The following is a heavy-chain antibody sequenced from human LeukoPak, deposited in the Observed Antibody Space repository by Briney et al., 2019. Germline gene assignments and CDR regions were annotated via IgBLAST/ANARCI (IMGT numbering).Heavy chain of an antibody. CDR3: ARSVLLDY. CDR2: INHSGST. Sequence: ASETLSLTCAVYGGSFSGYYWSWIRQPPGKGLEWIGEINHSGSTNYNPSLKSRVTISVDTSKNQFSLKLSSVTAADTAVYYCARSVLLDYWGQGNLVTVSS. D-gene: IGHD3/OR15-3a*01. CDR1: GGSFSGYY. V-gene: IGHV4-34*01. J-gene: IGHJ4*02.